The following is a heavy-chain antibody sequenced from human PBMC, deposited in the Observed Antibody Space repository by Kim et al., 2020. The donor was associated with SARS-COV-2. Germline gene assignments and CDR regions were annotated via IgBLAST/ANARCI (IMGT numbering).Heavy chain of an antibody. D-gene: IGHD3-22*01. V-gene: IGHV4-59*01. J-gene: IGHJ6*02. CDR2: IFYSGTT. Sequence: SETLSLTCTVSGDSFRTYYWSWIRQPPGKGLEWIGYIFYSGTTNYNPSLKSRLSISIDTSKSQFSLKLNSVTAADTAVYYCARSRFYYDSSGYYFYGMDVWGQGTTVTVSS. CDR3: ARSRFYYDSSGYYFYGMDV. CDR1: GDSFRTYY.